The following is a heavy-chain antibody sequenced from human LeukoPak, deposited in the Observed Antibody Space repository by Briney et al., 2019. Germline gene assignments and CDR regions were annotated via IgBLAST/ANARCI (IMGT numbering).Heavy chain of an antibody. CDR2: ISGSGGST. D-gene: IGHD3-22*01. V-gene: IGHV3-23*01. CDR1: GFTFSSYA. J-gene: IGHJ3*02. Sequence: GGSLRLSCAASGFTFSSYAMSWVRQAPGKGLEWVSAISGSGGSTYYADSVKGRFTISRDNSKNTLYLQMNSLRAEDTAVYYCAKDFPESPITMIVVVITEIGAFDIWGQGTMVTVSS. CDR3: AKDFPESPITMIVVVITEIGAFDI.